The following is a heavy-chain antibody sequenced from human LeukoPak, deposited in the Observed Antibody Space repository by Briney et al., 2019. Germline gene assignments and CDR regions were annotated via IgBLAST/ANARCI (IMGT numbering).Heavy chain of an antibody. CDR3: ARIRWAAAAKNYFDY. J-gene: IGHJ4*02. D-gene: IGHD6-13*01. CDR2: IIPIFGTA. CDR1: GGTFSSYA. V-gene: IGHV1-69*05. Sequence: SVKVSCKASGGTFSSYAISWVRQAPGQGLEWMGRIIPIFGTANYAQKFQGRVTITTDESTSTAYMELSSLRSEDTAVYYCARIRWAAAAKNYFDYWGQGTLVTVSS.